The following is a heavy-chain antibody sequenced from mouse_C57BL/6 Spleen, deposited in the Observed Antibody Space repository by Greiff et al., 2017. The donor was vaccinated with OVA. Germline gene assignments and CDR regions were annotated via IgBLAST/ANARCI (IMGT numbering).Heavy chain of an antibody. CDR3: ALTTVVGYYAMYY. J-gene: IGHJ4*01. D-gene: IGHD1-1*01. V-gene: IGHV1-52*01. CDR2: IDPSDSEP. Sequence: QVQLQQPGAELVRPGSSVKLSCTASGYTFTSYWMHWVKQRPIQGLEWIGTIDPSDSEPYYHQKFKDKATLTVDKSSITAYMQISSLTSEYSAVYYCALTTVVGYYAMYYWGQGTSVTVSS. CDR1: GYTFTSYW.